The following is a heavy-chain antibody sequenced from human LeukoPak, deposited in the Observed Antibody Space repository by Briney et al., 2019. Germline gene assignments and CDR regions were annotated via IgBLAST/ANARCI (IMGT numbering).Heavy chain of an antibody. CDR2: ISAYNGNT. V-gene: IGHV1-18*01. CDR1: GCTFVNYG. CDR3: ARDVFHYDILTLGNYYYYYMDV. Sequence: GASVKVSCKASGCTFVNYGISWVRQAPGQGLEWMGWISAYNGNTNYAQKLQGRVTMTTDTSTGTAYMELRSLRSDDTAVYYCARDVFHYDILTLGNYYYYYMDVWGKGTTVTISS. J-gene: IGHJ6*03. D-gene: IGHD3-9*01.